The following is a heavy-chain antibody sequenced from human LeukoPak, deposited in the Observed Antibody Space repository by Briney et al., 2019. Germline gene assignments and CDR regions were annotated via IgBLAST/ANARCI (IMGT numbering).Heavy chain of an antibody. J-gene: IGHJ4*02. CDR1: GFTFSSYA. Sequence: GGSLRLSCAAPGFTFSSYAMSWVRQAPGKGLEWVSAISGSGGSTYYADSVKGRFTISRDNSKNTLYLQMNSLRAEDTAVYYCAKDLGLVRGFRWGQGTLVTVSS. CDR2: ISGSGGST. D-gene: IGHD3-10*01. CDR3: AKDLGLVRGFR. V-gene: IGHV3-23*01.